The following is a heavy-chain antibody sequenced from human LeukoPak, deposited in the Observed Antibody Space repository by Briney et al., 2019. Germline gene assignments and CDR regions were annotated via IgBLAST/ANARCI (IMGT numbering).Heavy chain of an antibody. CDR1: GYTFTGYY. CDR3: ARERGGQQLVVMNWFDP. J-gene: IGHJ5*02. D-gene: IGHD6-13*01. V-gene: IGHV1-2*02. Sequence: ASVKVSCKASGYTFTGYYMHWVRQAPGQGLEWMGWINPNSGGTNYAQKFQGRVTMTRDTSISTAYMELSRLRSDDTAVYYCARERGGQQLVVMNWFDPWGQGTLVTVSS. CDR2: INPNSGGT.